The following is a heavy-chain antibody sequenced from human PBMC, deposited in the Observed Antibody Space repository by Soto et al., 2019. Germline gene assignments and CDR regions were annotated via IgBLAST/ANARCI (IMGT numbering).Heavy chain of an antibody. J-gene: IGHJ6*02. D-gene: IGHD1-1*01. Sequence: EVQLLESGGGLVQPGGSLRLSCAASGFTFSSYAMSWVRQAPGKGLEWVSAISGSGVTTYYADYVKGRFTISRDNSKNTLDLQTNRLRAEDTAVYYCAKAMYKPVFCGMDVWGQGTTVTVSS. CDR3: AKAMYKPVFCGMDV. V-gene: IGHV3-23*01. CDR1: GFTFSSYA. CDR2: ISGSGVTT.